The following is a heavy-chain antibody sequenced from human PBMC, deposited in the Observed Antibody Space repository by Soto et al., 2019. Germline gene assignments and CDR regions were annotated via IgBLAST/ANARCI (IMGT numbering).Heavy chain of an antibody. D-gene: IGHD1-26*01. V-gene: IGHV6-1*01. CDR3: ARGSWDDVSGHYYMDV. Sequence: QTLSLTCDISRDSVSSNSAGWNWVRQTPSRGLEWLGRTYYKSKWYYTYAASVKSRITVSPDTSKNQFSLQLTSVTPEDTAVYYCARGSWDDVSGHYYMDVWDKGTTVTVSS. CDR1: RDSVSSNSAG. J-gene: IGHJ6*03. CDR2: TYYKSKWYY.